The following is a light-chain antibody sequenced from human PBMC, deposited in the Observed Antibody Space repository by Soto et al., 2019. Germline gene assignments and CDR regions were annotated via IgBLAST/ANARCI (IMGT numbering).Light chain of an antibody. J-gene: IGKJ4*01. CDR3: QPSYSIPLT. CDR1: QSIGRY. CDR2: AAS. Sequence: DIQMTQSPSSLSASVGDRVTVTCRASQSIGRYLNWFQQKPGKAPRLLIYAASTLQTRVPLRFSGSGSGTEFTLTISSPQHEDLATYYCQPSYSIPLTFGGGTKVDIK. V-gene: IGKV1-39*01.